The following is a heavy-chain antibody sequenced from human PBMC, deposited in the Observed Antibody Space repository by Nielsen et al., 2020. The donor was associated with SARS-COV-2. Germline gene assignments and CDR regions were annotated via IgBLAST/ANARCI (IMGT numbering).Heavy chain of an antibody. Sequence: SETLSLTCTVSGGSISSYYWSWIRQPPGKGLEWIGYIYYSGSTNYNPSLKSRVTISVDTSKNQFPLKLSSVTAADTAVYYCARSPRGNYFDYWGQGTLVTVSS. V-gene: IGHV4-59*01. J-gene: IGHJ4*02. CDR3: ARSPRGNYFDY. CDR2: IYYSGST. D-gene: IGHD3-16*01. CDR1: GGSISSYY.